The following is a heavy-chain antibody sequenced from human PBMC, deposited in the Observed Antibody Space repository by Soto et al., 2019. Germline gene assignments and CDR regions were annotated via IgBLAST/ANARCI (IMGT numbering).Heavy chain of an antibody. J-gene: IGHJ5*02. Sequence: PSETLSLTCTASAGPISSGAYSWGWFRQPPGKGLEWIGYIYYSGSTYSNPSLKSRVTISLKPSKNQFSLKLSSVTAADTAAYYCAIARGRMSISNSCYDSSSWNCFDAWGQGTLVTVSS. CDR1: AGPISSGAYS. D-gene: IGHD2-2*01. CDR2: IYYSGST. V-gene: IGHV4-30-4*01. CDR3: AIARGRMSISNSCYDSSSWNCFDA.